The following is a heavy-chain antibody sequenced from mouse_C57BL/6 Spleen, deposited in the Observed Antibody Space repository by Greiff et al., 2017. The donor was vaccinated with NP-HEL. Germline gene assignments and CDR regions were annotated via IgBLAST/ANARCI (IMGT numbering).Heavy chain of an antibody. CDR1: GYTFTSYW. J-gene: IGHJ1*03. V-gene: IGHV1-53*01. CDR3: ARYDYHWYFDV. CDR2: INPSNGGT. Sequence: QVQLQQSGTELVKPGASVKLSCKASGYTFTSYWMHWVKQRPGQGLEWIGNINPSNGGTNSNEKFKSKATLTVDKSSSTAYMQLSSLTSEDSAVYYCARYDYHWYFDVWGTGTTVTVSS. D-gene: IGHD2-4*01.